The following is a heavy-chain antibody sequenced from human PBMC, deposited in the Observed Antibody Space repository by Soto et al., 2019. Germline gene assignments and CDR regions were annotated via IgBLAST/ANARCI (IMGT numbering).Heavy chain of an antibody. J-gene: IGHJ4*02. D-gene: IGHD5-18*01. CDR1: GFTFRSYA. CDR2: ISDSDGST. Sequence: PGGSLKLSCAASGFTFRSYAMGWVRQAPGKGLEWVSGISDSDGSTYYADSVKGRFTISRDDSKNTLYLQMNSLRAEDTAVFYCARSRNTPFDYWGQGTLVTGSS. CDR3: ARSRNTPFDY. V-gene: IGHV3-23*01.